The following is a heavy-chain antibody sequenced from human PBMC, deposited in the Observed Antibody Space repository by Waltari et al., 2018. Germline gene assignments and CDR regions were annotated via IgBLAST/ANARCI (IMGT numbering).Heavy chain of an antibody. CDR1: GGSITSTKHY. CDR3: ATYIGASVGTAAFDV. D-gene: IGHD1-1*01. Sequence: QLQLQESGPGLVKPSETLSLTCSVSGGSITSTKHYWGWIRQPPGQGLEWIGTISYNGATYNSPSLRGRVTVSRDTSMNQLSLKLGSVTAADTAVYYCATYIGASVGTAAFDVWGQGTMVTV. CDR2: ISYNGAT. J-gene: IGHJ3*01. V-gene: IGHV4-39*01.